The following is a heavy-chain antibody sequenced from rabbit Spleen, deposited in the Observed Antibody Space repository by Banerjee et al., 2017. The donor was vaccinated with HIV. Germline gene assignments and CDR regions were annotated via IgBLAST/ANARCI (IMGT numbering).Heavy chain of an antibody. V-gene: IGHV1S45*01. J-gene: IGHJ4*01. CDR2: INTVTGKG. CDR1: GIDFSTYSY. D-gene: IGHD2-1*01. CDR3: VRDQAGDADYGPYYLNL. Sequence: QEQLEESGGGLVKPGGTLTLTCKASGIDFSTYSYMCWVRQAPGKGLEWIACINTVTGKGVYASWAKGRFIMSRTSSTTVTLELNSLTAADTATYFCVRDQAGDADYGPYYLNLWGQGTLVTVS.